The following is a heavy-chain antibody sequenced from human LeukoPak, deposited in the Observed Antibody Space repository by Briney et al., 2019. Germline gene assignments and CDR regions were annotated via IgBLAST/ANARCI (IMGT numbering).Heavy chain of an antibody. J-gene: IGHJ4*02. V-gene: IGHV3-48*03. CDR3: ARDLYYGSGNRY. CDR1: GFTFSSYE. D-gene: IGHD3-10*01. Sequence: GGSLRLSCAASGFTFSSYEMNWVRQAPGKGLEWVSYISSSGSTIYYADSVKGRFTISRDNAKNSLYLQMNSLRAEDTAVYYCARDLYYGSGNRYWGQGTLVTVSS. CDR2: ISSSGSTI.